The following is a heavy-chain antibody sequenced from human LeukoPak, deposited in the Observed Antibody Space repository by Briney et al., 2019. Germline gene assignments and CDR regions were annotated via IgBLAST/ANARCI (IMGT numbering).Heavy chain of an antibody. CDR2: INPGGSST. CDR1: GFAFSSYW. Sequence: GGSLRLSCAASGFAFSSYWMHWVRQVPGKGLVWVSRINPGGSSTAYADSVKGRFTISRDNAKNTLYLQMNSLEAEDTAVYYCARSNQADDYWGQGTLVTVSS. J-gene: IGHJ4*02. CDR3: ARSNQADDY. V-gene: IGHV3-74*01. D-gene: IGHD4-11*01.